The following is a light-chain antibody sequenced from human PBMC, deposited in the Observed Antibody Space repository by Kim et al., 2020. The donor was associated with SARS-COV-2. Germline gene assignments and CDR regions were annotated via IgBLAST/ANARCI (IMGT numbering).Light chain of an antibody. CDR2: DAS. CDR1: QGINNF. J-gene: IGKJ5*01. Sequence: DIQMTQSPSSLSASVGDRVTITCRASQGINNFLAWFQQKPGKAPKSLIYDASSLQSGVPSQFSGSGSGTDFTLTINSLQPEDFATYYCQQYKSYTITFGQGTRLEIK. V-gene: IGKV1-16*02. CDR3: QQYKSYTIT.